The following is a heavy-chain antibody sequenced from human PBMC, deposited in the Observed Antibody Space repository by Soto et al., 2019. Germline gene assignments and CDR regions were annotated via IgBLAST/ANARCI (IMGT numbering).Heavy chain of an antibody. Sequence: GGSPVIFWSSFGYSFTSYLIGLVRPGPGKGLERKGRIYPGDSDTRYSPSFQGQVTISADKSISTAYLQWSSLKASDTAMYYCSRRREDIVAQDVKYYFFVVDGWSKGTT. J-gene: IGHJ6*03. CDR1: GYSFTSYL. D-gene: IGHD5-12*01. CDR3: SRRREDIVAQDVKYYFFVVDG. V-gene: IGHV5-51*01. CDR2: IYPGDSDT.